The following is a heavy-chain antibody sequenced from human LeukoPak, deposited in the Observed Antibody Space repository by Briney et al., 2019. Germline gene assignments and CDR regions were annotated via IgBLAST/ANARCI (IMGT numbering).Heavy chain of an antibody. V-gene: IGHV4-39*01. D-gene: IGHD2/OR15-2a*01. CDR1: GGSISSSSYY. CDR2: IYYSGST. CDR3: ARSVRGILYYFDY. Sequence: SETLSLTCTVSGGSISSSSYYRGWIRQPPGKGLEWIGSIYYSGSTYYNPSLKSQVTISVDTSKNQFSLKLSSVTAADTAVYYCARSVRGILYYFDYWGQGTLVTVSS. J-gene: IGHJ4*02.